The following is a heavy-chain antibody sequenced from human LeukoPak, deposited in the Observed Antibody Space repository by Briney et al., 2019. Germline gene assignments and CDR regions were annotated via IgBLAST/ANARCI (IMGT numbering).Heavy chain of an antibody. CDR3: ARGSYDWAGIDY. J-gene: IGHJ4*02. V-gene: IGHV3-74*01. CDR1: GFTFSSHW. CDR2: LNGDVTYI. D-gene: IGHD3-16*01. Sequence: GGSLRLSCVASGFTFSSHWMHWVRQAPGKGLFWVSRLNGDVTYIDYADSVKGRFTISRDNAKNMLYLQMNSLRGEDTAVYYCARGSYDWAGIDYWGQGTLVTVSS.